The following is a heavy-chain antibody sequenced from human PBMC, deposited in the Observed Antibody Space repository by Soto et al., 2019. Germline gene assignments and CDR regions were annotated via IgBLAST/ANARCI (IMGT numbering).Heavy chain of an antibody. Sequence: LRLSCAASGFTFSSYAMHWVRQAPGKGLEWVAVISYDGSNKYYADSVKGRFTISRDNSKNTLYLQMNSLRAEDTAVYYCARAPLAYSSSWYFFDPSLDYWGQGTMVTVSS. D-gene: IGHD6-13*01. CDR3: ARAPLAYSSSWYFFDPSLDY. V-gene: IGHV3-30-3*01. J-gene: IGHJ4*03. CDR2: ISYDGSNK. CDR1: GFTFSSYA.